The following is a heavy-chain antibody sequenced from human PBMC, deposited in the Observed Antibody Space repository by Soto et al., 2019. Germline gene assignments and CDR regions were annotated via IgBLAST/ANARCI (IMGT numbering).Heavy chain of an antibody. D-gene: IGHD3-3*01. Sequence: GGSLRLSCAASGFTFSSYWMSWVRQAPGKGLEWVANIKQDGSEKYYVDSVKGRFTISRDNAKNSLYLQMNSLRAEDTAVYYCARDLIGVFGVVKWSDVSWLDPWGQGTLVTVSS. CDR2: IKQDGSEK. J-gene: IGHJ5*02. V-gene: IGHV3-7*01. CDR3: ARDLIGVFGVVKWSDVSWLDP. CDR1: GFTFSSYW.